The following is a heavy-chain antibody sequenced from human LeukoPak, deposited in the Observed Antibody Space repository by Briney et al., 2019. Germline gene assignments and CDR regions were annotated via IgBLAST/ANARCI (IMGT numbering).Heavy chain of an antibody. J-gene: IGHJ4*02. CDR1: GGSITSYY. Sequence: PSETLSLTCTVSGGSITSYYWSWIRQAPGKGLEWIGYIYYTGETNYNPSLKSRVSISVDTSKNQFSLNLYSVTAADTAVYYCARHNSIVGATTGFDYWGQGTLVTVSS. V-gene: IGHV4-59*01. CDR3: ARHNSIVGATTGFDY. D-gene: IGHD1-26*01. CDR2: IYYTGET.